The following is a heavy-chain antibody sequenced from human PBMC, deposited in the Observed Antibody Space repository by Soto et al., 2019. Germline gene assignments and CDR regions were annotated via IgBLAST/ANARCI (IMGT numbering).Heavy chain of an antibody. Sequence: GGSLRLSCAASGFTVSSYYMSWVRQAPGKGLEWVSVIYSGASTYYADSVKGRFTISRDNSKNTLYLQMNSLRAEDTAVYYCARDSSGYYHLFDYWGQGTLVTVSS. V-gene: IGHV3-53*01. D-gene: IGHD3-22*01. CDR3: ARDSSGYYHLFDY. CDR1: GFTVSSYY. CDR2: IYSGAST. J-gene: IGHJ4*02.